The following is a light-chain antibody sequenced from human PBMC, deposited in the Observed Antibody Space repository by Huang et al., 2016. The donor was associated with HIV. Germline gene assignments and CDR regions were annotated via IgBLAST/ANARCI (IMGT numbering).Light chain of an antibody. CDR3: QQSYSALGLT. CDR1: QSIGTY. J-gene: IGKJ4*01. Sequence: DIQMTKSPSSLSASVGDRVTIACRASQSIGTYLNWYQQKRGKAPRLLIHVASSLQSGVPSRFSGSGSGTDFTLTISSLQPEDFATYYCQQSYSALGLTFGGGTKVEIK. V-gene: IGKV1-39*01. CDR2: VAS.